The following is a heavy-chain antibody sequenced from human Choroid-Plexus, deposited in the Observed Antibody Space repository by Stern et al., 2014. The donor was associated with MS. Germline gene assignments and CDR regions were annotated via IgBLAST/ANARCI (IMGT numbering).Heavy chain of an antibody. D-gene: IGHD2/OR15-2a*01. V-gene: IGHV3-30*18. CDR3: AKDRQYLTYFFDH. CDR1: GFPFGSCA. CDR2: VSYDGSNK. J-gene: IGHJ5*02. Sequence: DQLVESGGGVVQPGRPLRLSCVASGFPFGSCAMHWVRQAPGKGLEWVAGVSYDGSNKYYANSVKGRFTISRDNSQNTLYMQMSSLRPEDTAVYYCAKDRQYLTYFFDHWGQGSLVTVSS.